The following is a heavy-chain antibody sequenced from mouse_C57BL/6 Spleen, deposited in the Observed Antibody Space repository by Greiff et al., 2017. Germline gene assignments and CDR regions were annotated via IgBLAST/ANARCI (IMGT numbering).Heavy chain of an antibody. D-gene: IGHD1-1*01. V-gene: IGHV5-9-1*02. CDR1: GFTFSSYA. CDR3: TREGVYFYDY. Sequence: EVKLMESGAGLVKPGGSLKLSCAASGFTFSSYAMSWVRQTPEKRLEWVAYISSGGDYIYYADTVKGRFTISRDNARNNLYLQMSSLKSEDTAMYYCTREGVYFYDYWGQGTTLTVSS. J-gene: IGHJ2*01. CDR2: ISSGGDYI.